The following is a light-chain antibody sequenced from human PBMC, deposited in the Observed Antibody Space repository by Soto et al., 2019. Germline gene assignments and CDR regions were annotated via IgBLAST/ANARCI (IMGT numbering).Light chain of an antibody. Sequence: DIQMTQSPSSLSASVGDRVTITCRASQSVSKYLNWNQQNPGKAPKLLIYGAISLHSGVPSRFSGSGSGTYFTLTISTLQPEDFASYYCQQSYSTPGTFGQGTKVEIK. J-gene: IGKJ1*01. CDR2: GAI. V-gene: IGKV1-39*01. CDR3: QQSYSTPGT. CDR1: QSVSKY.